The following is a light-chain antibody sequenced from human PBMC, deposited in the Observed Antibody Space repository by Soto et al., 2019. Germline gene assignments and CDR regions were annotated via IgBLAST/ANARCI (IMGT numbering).Light chain of an antibody. CDR2: AAS. CDR3: QQSYDTPRT. V-gene: IGKV1-39*01. CDR1: QSISSY. Sequence: DIQMTQSPSSLSASVGDRVTITCRASQSISSYLNWYQQKPGKAPNLLIYAASSLQSGVPSRFSGSGSGTDFTLTISSLRPEDFATYYCQQSYDTPRTFGQGTTVEIK. J-gene: IGKJ1*01.